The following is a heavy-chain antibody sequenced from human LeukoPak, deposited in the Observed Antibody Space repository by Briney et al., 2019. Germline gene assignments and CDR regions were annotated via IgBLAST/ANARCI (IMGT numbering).Heavy chain of an antibody. D-gene: IGHD6-13*01. J-gene: IGHJ4*02. V-gene: IGHV3-21*01. CDR2: ISSSSSYI. Sequence: GGPLRLSCAASGFTFSSYGMHWVRQAPGKGLEWVSSISSSSSYIYYADSVKGRFTISRGNAKNSLYLQMNSLRAEDTAVYYCAKVRTPGSSSLDYWGQGTLVTVSS. CDR3: AKVRTPGSSSLDY. CDR1: GFTFSSYG.